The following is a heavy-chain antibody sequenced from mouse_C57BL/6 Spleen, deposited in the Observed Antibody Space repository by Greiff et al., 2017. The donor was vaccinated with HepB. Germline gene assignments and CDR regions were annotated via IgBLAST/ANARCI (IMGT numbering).Heavy chain of an antibody. D-gene: IGHD1-1*01. CDR2: INPYNGGT. Sequence: DVQLVESGPVLVKPGASVKMSCKASGYTFTDYYMNWVKQSHGKSLEWIGVINPYNGGTSYNQKFKGKATLTVDKSSSTAYMELNSLTSEDSAVYYCARGGGSIPYWYFDVWGTGTTVTVSS. J-gene: IGHJ1*03. V-gene: IGHV1-19*01. CDR1: GYTFTDYY. CDR3: ARGGGSIPYWYFDV.